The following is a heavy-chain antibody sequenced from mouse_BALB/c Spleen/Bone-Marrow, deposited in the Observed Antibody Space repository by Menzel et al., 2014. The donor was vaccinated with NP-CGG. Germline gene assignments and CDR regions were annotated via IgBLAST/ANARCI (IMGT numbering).Heavy chain of an antibody. V-gene: IGHV1S81*02. Sequence: QVQLQQSGAELVKPEASVRLSCKASGYTFTNYYMYWVKQRPGQGLEWIGEINPSNGGTNFNEKFKSKATLTVDKSSNTTYMQLSSLTSEDSAVYYCTRSGNYLFAYWGQGTLVTVSA. J-gene: IGHJ3*01. D-gene: IGHD2-1*01. CDR3: TRSGNYLFAY. CDR1: GYTFTNYY. CDR2: INPSNGGT.